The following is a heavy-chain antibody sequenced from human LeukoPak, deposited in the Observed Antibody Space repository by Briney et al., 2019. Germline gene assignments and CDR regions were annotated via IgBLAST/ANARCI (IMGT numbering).Heavy chain of an antibody. CDR2: IRNKAYSDTT. CDR1: GFTLSDHY. J-gene: IGHJ6*03. CDR3: ARGAVGATSFYYDFYYLNG. Sequence: GASLRLSCAASGFTLSDHYMDWVRQPPGRGLEWVGRIRNKAYSDTTEYAASVKDRFTISRDGSKNSLYLQMNSLKTEATAVIYGARGAVGATSFYYDFYYLNGWGKRTTVTVSS. D-gene: IGHD1-26*01. V-gene: IGHV3-72*01.